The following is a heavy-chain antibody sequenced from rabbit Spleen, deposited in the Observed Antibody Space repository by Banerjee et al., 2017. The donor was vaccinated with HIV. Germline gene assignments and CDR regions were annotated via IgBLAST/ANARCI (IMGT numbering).Heavy chain of an antibody. Sequence: QSLEESGGDLVKPGASLTLTCTASGVSFSSNYYMCWVRQAPGKGLEWIACSYAGSSGNTYSAIWAKGRFTISKTSSTTVTLQMTSLTAADTATYFCARDTGTSFSTYGMDLWGPGTLVTVS. CDR1: GVSFSSNYY. CDR2: SYAGSSGNT. J-gene: IGHJ6*01. CDR3: ARDTGTSFSTYGMDL. V-gene: IGHV1S40*01. D-gene: IGHD7-1*01.